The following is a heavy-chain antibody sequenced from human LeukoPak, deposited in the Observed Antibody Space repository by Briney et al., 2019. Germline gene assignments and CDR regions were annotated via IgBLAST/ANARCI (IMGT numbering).Heavy chain of an antibody. D-gene: IGHD3-16*01. V-gene: IGHV1-46*01. CDR2: INPSVGST. CDR3: ARGWGDWYFDL. Sequence: ASVKVSCKASGYTFTSYYMHWVRQAPGQGLEWMGVINPSVGSTTYARKFQGRVTMTTDTSTSTAYMELRSLRSDDTAVYYCARGWGDWYFDLWGRGTLVTVSS. J-gene: IGHJ2*01. CDR1: GYTFTSYY.